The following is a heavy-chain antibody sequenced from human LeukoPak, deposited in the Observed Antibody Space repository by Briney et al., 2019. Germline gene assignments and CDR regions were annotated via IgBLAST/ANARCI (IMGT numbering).Heavy chain of an antibody. Sequence: GGSLRLSCAASGFTFSSYEMNWVRQAPGKGLEWVSYISSSGSTIYYADSVKGRFTISRHNAKNSLYLQMNSLRAEDTAVYYCARDLYYGSGSYYHDYWGQGTLVTVSS. V-gene: IGHV3-48*03. CDR2: ISSSGSTI. CDR3: ARDLYYGSGSYYHDY. CDR1: GFTFSSYE. J-gene: IGHJ4*02. D-gene: IGHD3-10*01.